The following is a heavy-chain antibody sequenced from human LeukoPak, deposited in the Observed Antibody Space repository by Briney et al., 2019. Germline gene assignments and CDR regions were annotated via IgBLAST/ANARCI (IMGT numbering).Heavy chain of an antibody. CDR2: INHSGST. Sequence: SETLSLTCAVYGGSFSGYHWSWIRQPPGKGLEWIGEINHSGSTNYNPSLKSRVTISVDTSKNQISLKLSSVTAADTAVYFCARGNYDYFDSWGQGTLVTVSS. D-gene: IGHD1-7*01. V-gene: IGHV4-34*01. CDR3: ARGNYDYFDS. CDR1: GGSFSGYH. J-gene: IGHJ4*02.